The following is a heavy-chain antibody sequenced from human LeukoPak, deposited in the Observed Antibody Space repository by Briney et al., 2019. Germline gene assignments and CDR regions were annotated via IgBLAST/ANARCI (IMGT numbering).Heavy chain of an antibody. D-gene: IGHD1-26*01. J-gene: IGHJ4*02. CDR2: ISSGSSYI. Sequence: GGSLRLSCAVSGFTLSSYTLNWVRQAPGKGLEWVSSISSGSSYIYYADSVKGRFTISRDNAKNSLFLQLNSLRAEDTAVYYCASGSSYYSFDFWGQGALVTVSS. CDR3: ASGSSYYSFDF. CDR1: GFTLSSYT. V-gene: IGHV3-21*01.